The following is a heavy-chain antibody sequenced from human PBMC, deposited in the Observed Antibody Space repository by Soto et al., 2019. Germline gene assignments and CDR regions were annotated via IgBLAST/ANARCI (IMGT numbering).Heavy chain of an antibody. CDR3: VTSIPTSSWSGFDS. CDR1: GFTFSSYW. V-gene: IGHV3-74*01. J-gene: IGHJ4*02. D-gene: IGHD6-13*01. CDR2: INSDGSIT. Sequence: GGSLRLSCAASGFTFSSYWMHWVRQVPEKGLVWVSRINSDGSITNYAPSLEGRFTISRDDSRDVLYLQMNGLKTEDTAIYYCVTSIPTSSWSGFDSWGRGTLVTVSS.